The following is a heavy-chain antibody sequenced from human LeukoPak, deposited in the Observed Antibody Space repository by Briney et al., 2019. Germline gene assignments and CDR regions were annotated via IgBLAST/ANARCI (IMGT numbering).Heavy chain of an antibody. V-gene: IGHV4-38-2*02. J-gene: IGHJ1*01. CDR1: GYSISSGYY. CDR3: ARGGDTSGHYYFEYFQH. Sequence: PSETLSLTCTVSGYSISSGYYWGWIRQPPGKGLEWIGNIYHSGSTYYNPSLKSRVTISVDTSKNQFSVKLSSVTAADTAVYYRARGGDTSGHYYFEYFQHWGQGALVTVSS. D-gene: IGHD3-22*01. CDR2: IYHSGST.